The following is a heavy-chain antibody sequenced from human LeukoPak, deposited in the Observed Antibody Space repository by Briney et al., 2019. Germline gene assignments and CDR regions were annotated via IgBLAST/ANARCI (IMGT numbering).Heavy chain of an antibody. D-gene: IGHD3-22*01. Sequence: SETLALTCTVSGGSISSSSSYWGWIRQPPGKWLEWIGSVRYSGKTYYNPSLKSRVTMSLDTSKNQFSLRLTSVTAADTAVYSCARHYYDSSGLAYYFDHWGQGTLVTVSS. CDR2: VRYSGKT. CDR3: ARHYYDSSGLAYYFDH. CDR1: GGSISSSSSY. J-gene: IGHJ4*02. V-gene: IGHV4-39*01.